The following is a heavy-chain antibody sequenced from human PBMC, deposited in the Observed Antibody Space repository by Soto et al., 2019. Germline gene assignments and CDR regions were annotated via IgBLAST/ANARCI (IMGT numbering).Heavy chain of an antibody. CDR1: GFTFSSYA. Sequence: GGSLRLSCAASGFTFSSYAMSWVRQAPGKGLEWVSAISGSGGSTYYADSVKGRFTISRDNSKNTLYLQMNSLRAEDTAVYYCAKDPPTLRFLEWLPLFDYWGQGTLVTVSS. V-gene: IGHV3-23*01. CDR3: AKDPPTLRFLEWLPLFDY. CDR2: ISGSGGST. D-gene: IGHD3-3*01. J-gene: IGHJ4*02.